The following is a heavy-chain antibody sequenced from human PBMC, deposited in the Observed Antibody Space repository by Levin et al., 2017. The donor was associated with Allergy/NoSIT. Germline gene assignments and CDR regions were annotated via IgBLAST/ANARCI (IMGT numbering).Heavy chain of an antibody. D-gene: IGHD6-19*01. Sequence: LPCAASGFTFPTSWMTWVRQAPGKGLEWVANIKQDGSETYYVDSVKGRFTISRDNGKNSVYLQMNSLRVDDTAVYYCAREEGWGYHFGMDVWGQGTTVTVSS. J-gene: IGHJ6*02. CDR3: AREEGWGYHFGMDV. V-gene: IGHV3-7*01. CDR1: GFTFPTSW. CDR2: IKQDGSET.